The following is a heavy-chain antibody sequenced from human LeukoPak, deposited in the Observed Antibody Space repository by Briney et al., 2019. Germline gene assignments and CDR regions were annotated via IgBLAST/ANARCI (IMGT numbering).Heavy chain of an antibody. Sequence: PSETLSLTCTVSGGSISSGDYYWSWSRQPPGKGLEWIGYIYYSGSTYYNPSLKSRVTISVDTSKNQFSLKLSSVTAADTAVYYCARDRANADYGGIDLWGRGTLVTVSS. CDR1: GGSISSGDYY. CDR2: IYYSGST. CDR3: ARDRANADYGGIDL. V-gene: IGHV4-30-4*01. J-gene: IGHJ2*01. D-gene: IGHD4-23*01.